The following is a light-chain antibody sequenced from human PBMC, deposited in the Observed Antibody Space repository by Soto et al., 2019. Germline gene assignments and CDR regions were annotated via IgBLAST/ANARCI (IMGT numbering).Light chain of an antibody. V-gene: IGLV1-40*01. Sequence: QSVLTQPPSVSGAPGQTVTISCTGSDSNIGENFDIHWYQQHPGTAPKLLIYGNNNRPSGVPDRFSASRSGTSASLAITGLQAEDEADYYCQSYDSGLSGSVFGGGTKLTVL. CDR2: GNN. J-gene: IGLJ3*02. CDR1: DSNIGENFD. CDR3: QSYDSGLSGSV.